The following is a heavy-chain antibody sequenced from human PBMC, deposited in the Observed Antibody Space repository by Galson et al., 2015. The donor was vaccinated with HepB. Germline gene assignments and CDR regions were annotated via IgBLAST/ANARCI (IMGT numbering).Heavy chain of an antibody. D-gene: IGHD2-2*01. CDR1: GGTFSSYA. CDR2: IIPIFGTA. CDR3: TKLPRYCSSTSCYNDWFDP. Sequence: SVKVSCKASGGTFSSYAISWVRQAPGQGLEWMGGIIPIFGTANYAQKFQGRVTITADESTSTAYMELSSLRSEDTAVYYCTKLPRYCSSTSCYNDWFDPWGQGTLVTVSS. V-gene: IGHV1-69*13. J-gene: IGHJ5*02.